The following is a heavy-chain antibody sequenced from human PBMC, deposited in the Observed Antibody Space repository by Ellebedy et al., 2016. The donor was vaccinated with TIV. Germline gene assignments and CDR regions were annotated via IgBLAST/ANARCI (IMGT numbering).Heavy chain of an antibody. D-gene: IGHD3-22*01. CDR2: INPSGGSA. CDR1: GYTFTSYY. CDR3: ARGGESSGSSLYYYYAMDV. Sequence: AASVKVSCKASGYTFTSYYMHWVRQAPGQGLEWMGIINPSGGSASYAQKLQGRVTMTTDTSTNTAYMELRSLRSDDTAVYYCARGGESSGSSLYYYYAMDVWGQGTTVTVSS. V-gene: IGHV1-46*01. J-gene: IGHJ6*02.